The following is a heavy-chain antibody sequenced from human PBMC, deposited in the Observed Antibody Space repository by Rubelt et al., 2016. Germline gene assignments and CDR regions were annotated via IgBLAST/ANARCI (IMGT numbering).Heavy chain of an antibody. J-gene: IGHJ4*02. CDR3: ARDSGYKDTAMDYCDY. D-gene: IGHD5-18*01. V-gene: IGHV3-30*04. CDR1: GFAFSSYA. CDR2: ISYDGSNK. Sequence: VQLVESGGGLVQPGGSLRLSCSASGFAFSSYAMHWVRQAPGKGLEWVAVISYDGSNKYHADSVKGRFTISRDNSKNTLYLQMNSLRAEDTAVYFCARDSGYKDTAMDYCDYWGQGTLVTVSS.